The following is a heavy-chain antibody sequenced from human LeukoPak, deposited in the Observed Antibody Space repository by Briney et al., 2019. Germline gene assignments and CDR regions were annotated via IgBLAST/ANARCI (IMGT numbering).Heavy chain of an antibody. D-gene: IGHD2-15*01. CDR2: LYSGGST. J-gene: IGHJ4*02. CDR3: ARAPRMVYFDY. V-gene: IGHV3-53*01. Sequence: GGSLRLTCAASGFTVSSNYMTWVRQAPGKGLEWVSVLYSGGSTYYADSVKGRFTISRDNSKNTLYLQMNSLRAEDTAVYYCARAPRMVYFDYWGQGTLVTVSS. CDR1: GFTVSSNY.